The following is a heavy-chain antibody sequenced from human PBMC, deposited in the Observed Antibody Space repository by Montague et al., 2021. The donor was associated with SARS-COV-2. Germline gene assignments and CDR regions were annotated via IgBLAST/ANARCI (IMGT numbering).Heavy chain of an antibody. D-gene: IGHD6-19*01. CDR1: GGSISSSSYY. J-gene: IGHJ4*02. Sequence: SETLSLTCTVSGGSISSSSYYWAWIRQPPGKGLEWIGSIYYRGSTYYNPSLKSRVFISVDTSKSQLSLTLTSVTAADTAVYYCATQEDPSGWIPGPFDFWGQGTLLSVFS. V-gene: IGHV4-39*01. CDR3: ATQEDPSGWIPGPFDF. CDR2: IYYRGST.